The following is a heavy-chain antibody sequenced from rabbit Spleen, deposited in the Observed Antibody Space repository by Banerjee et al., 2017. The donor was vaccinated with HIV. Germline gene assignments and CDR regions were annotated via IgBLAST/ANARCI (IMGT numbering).Heavy chain of an antibody. CDR1: GVSFTSNYY. CDR2: MYPDGVGST. D-gene: IGHD2-1*01. Sequence: QSLEESGGDLVKPGASLTLTCTASGVSFTSNYYMCWVRQAPGKGLEWIGCMYPDGVGSTAYASWAKGRFTISKTSSTTVTLQMTSLTAADTATYFCARGSAAMTMVITGYYLNLWGQGTLVTVS. CDR3: ARGSAAMTMVITGYYLNL. J-gene: IGHJ4*01. V-gene: IGHV1S40*01.